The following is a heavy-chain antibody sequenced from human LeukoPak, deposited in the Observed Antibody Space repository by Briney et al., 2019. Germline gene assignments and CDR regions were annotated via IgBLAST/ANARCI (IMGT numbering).Heavy chain of an antibody. V-gene: IGHV3-21*04. CDR2: ITTTGTYI. CDR3: AKELYYYDSSGSPFDY. Sequence: GGSLRLSCAASGFSFSDYNMNSVRQAPGKALEWGSSITTTGTYIFYGDSVKGRFTISRDNYKNTLYLQMNSLRAEDTAVYYCAKELYYYDSSGSPFDYWGQGTLVTVSS. J-gene: IGHJ4*02. D-gene: IGHD3-22*01. CDR1: GFSFSDYN.